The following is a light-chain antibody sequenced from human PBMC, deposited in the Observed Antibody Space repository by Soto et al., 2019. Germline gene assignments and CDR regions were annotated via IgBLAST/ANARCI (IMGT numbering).Light chain of an antibody. V-gene: IGKV3-15*01. CDR3: HQYNSWPPGT. CDR2: DAS. CDR1: QSISRS. Sequence: EIALTQSPAILSVSPGERATLSCRASQSISRSLAWYQQKPGQAPRLLIYDASTRATGIPARFSGSGSGTEFTLTISSLQSEDFSVFYCHQYNSWPPGTFGQGTKVDIK. J-gene: IGKJ2*01.